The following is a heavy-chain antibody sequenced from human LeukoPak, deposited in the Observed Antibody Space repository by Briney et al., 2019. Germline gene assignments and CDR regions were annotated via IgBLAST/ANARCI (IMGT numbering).Heavy chain of an antibody. CDR1: GYTFTSYA. CDR2: ISASKGNT. CDR3: ARVRLDNTMNFDY. Sequence: APVKVSCKASGYTFTSYAITWVRQAPGQGLEWMGWISASKGNTNYAQKLQGRVTMTTDTSTTTAYMELRSLRSDDTAVYYCARVRLDNTMNFDYWGQGTLVTVSS. V-gene: IGHV1-18*01. D-gene: IGHD3-22*01. J-gene: IGHJ4*02.